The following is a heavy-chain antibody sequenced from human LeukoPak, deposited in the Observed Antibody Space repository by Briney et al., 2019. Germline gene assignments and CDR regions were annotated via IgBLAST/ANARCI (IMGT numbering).Heavy chain of an antibody. V-gene: IGHV5-51*01. Sequence: GESLKISVKASGYSFTAFWITWVRQILGQGWEWMAIIYPGDSDTRYSPSFQGQVTISADKSISTAYLQWSSLKASDTAMYYCARRWDQGEFDYWGQGALVTVSS. CDR1: GYSFTAFW. CDR3: ARRWDQGEFDY. J-gene: IGHJ4*02. D-gene: IGHD1-26*01. CDR2: IYPGDSDT.